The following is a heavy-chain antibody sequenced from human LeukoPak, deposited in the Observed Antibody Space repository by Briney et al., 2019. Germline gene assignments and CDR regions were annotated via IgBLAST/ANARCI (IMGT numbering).Heavy chain of an antibody. CDR2: MNPNSGNT. D-gene: IGHD2-2*01. J-gene: IGHJ6*03. CDR3: ARGWKGSSTSRMGGLYYYYYMDV. Sequence: ASVKVSCKASGYTFTSYDINWVRQAPGQGLEWMGWMNPNSGNTGHAQKFQGRVTMTRNTSISTAYMELSSLRSEDTAVYYCARGWKGSSTSRMGGLYYYYYMDVWGKGTTVTVSS. CDR1: GYTFTSYD. V-gene: IGHV1-8*01.